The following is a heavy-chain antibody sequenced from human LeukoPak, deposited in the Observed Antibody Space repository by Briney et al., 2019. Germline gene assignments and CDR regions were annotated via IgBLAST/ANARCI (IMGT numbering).Heavy chain of an antibody. Sequence: VGSLRLSCAASGFTFSSYEMKWVRQAPGEGLWWVSYISISGSTIYYADSVKGRFTISRDNSKNTLYLQMNSLRAEDTAVYYCAKEKPHGDYPWFGWFDPWGQGTLVTVSS. CDR3: AKEKPHGDYPWFGWFDP. V-gene: IGHV3-48*03. CDR1: GFTFSSYE. D-gene: IGHD4-17*01. CDR2: ISISGSTI. J-gene: IGHJ5*02.